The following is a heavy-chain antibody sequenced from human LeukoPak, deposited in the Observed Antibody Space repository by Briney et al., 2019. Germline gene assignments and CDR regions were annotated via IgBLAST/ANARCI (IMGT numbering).Heavy chain of an antibody. CDR3: ARQEGGASGYYYEDKLTFDY. J-gene: IGHJ4*02. CDR2: IYPGDSDT. V-gene: IGHV5-51*01. CDR1: GYSFTSYW. Sequence: GESLKISCKGSGYSFTSYWIGWVRQMPGKGLEWMGIIYPGDSDTRYSPSFQGQVTISADKSISTAYLQWSSLKASDTAMYYCARQEGGASGYYYEDKLTFDYWGQGTLVTVSS. D-gene: IGHD3-22*01.